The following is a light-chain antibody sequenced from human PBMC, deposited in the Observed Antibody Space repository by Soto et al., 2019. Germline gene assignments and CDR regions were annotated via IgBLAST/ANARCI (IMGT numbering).Light chain of an antibody. J-gene: IGLJ2*01. CDR3: SSYTSSNTVI. CDR1: SSDVGGYNY. V-gene: IGLV2-14*01. Sequence: QSALTQPASVSGSPGPAITISCTGTSSDVGGYNYVSWYQQYPGKAPKLMIYEVSNRPSGVSNHFSASKSGNTDSLTISGLQAEDEADYYCSSYTSSNTVIFGGGTKLTVL. CDR2: EVS.